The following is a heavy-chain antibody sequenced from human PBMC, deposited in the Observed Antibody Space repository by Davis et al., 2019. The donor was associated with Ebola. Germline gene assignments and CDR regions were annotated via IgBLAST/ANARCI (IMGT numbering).Heavy chain of an antibody. CDR2: INHSGST. Sequence: PGGSLRLSCAVYGGSFSGYYWSWIRQPPGKGLEWIGEINHSGSTNYNPSLKSRVTISVDTSKNQFSLKLSSVTAADTAVYYCARRGYAGASFDYWGQGTLVTVSS. J-gene: IGHJ4*02. D-gene: IGHD5-12*01. CDR1: GGSFSGYY. V-gene: IGHV4-34*01. CDR3: ARRGYAGASFDY.